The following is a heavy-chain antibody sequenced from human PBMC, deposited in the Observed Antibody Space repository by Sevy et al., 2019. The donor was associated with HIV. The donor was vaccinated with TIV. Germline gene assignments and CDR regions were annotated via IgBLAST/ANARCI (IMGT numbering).Heavy chain of an antibody. J-gene: IGHJ3*02. D-gene: IGHD3-3*01. V-gene: IGHV4-39*01. Sequence: SETLSLTCTVSGGSISSSSYYWGWIHQPPGKGLEWIGSIYYSGSTYYNPSLKSRVTISVDTSKNQFSLKLSSVTAADTAVYYCASVRRDFWSGYLFAFDIWGQGTMVTVSS. CDR3: ASVRRDFWSGYLFAFDI. CDR2: IYYSGST. CDR1: GGSISSSSYY.